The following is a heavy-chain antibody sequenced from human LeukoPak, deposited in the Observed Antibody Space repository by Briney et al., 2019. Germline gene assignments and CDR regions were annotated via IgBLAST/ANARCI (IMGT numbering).Heavy chain of an antibody. V-gene: IGHV4-59*01. CDR1: GGSISSYY. Sequence: SETLSLTCTVSGGSISSYYWSWIRQPPGKGLEWIGYIYYSGSTNYNPSLKSRVTISVDTSKNQFSLKLSSVTAAGTAVYYCASWILYGSGSSSWGQGTLVTVSS. J-gene: IGHJ5*02. D-gene: IGHD3-10*01. CDR2: IYYSGST. CDR3: ASWILYGSGSSS.